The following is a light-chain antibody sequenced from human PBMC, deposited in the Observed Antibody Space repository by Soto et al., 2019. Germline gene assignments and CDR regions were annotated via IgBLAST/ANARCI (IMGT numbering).Light chain of an antibody. CDR3: HQVYTYPRT. CDR2: GAS. CDR1: QGVRSY. V-gene: IGKV1-9*01. J-gene: IGKJ1*01. Sequence: IQLTQSPSSLSASVGNRVTITCRASQGVRSYLAWFQQRPGKAPKLLIFGASTLQNGVPARFSGGGFGTEFTLTITSLQPEDFATYYCHQVYTYPRTFGQGTKVDIK.